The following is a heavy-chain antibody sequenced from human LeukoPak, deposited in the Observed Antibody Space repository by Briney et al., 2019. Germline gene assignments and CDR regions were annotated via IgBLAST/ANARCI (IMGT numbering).Heavy chain of an antibody. V-gene: IGHV3-30*04. J-gene: IGHJ4*02. CDR3: AREAYSYGYIDY. Sequence: GRSLRLSCAASGFTFSSYAMHWVRQAPGKGLEWVAVISYDGSNKYYADSVKGRFTISRGNSKNTLYLQMNSLRAEDTAVYYCAREAYSYGYIDYWGQGTLVTVSS. CDR2: ISYDGSNK. D-gene: IGHD5-18*01. CDR1: GFTFSSYA.